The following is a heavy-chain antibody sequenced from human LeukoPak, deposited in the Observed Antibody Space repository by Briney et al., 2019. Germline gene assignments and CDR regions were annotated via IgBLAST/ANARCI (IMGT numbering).Heavy chain of an antibody. D-gene: IGHD2-2*01. CDR1: GFTFSSYW. V-gene: IGHV3-7*03. CDR2: IKQDGSNK. Sequence: GGSLRLSCAASGFTFSSYWMSWVRQAPGKGLEWVANIKQDGSNKYYADSVKGRFTISRDNSKNTLYLQMNSLRAEDTAVYYCGAKPLPAALPGGYYYYGMDVWGQGTTVTVSS. CDR3: GAKPLPAALPGGYYYYGMDV. J-gene: IGHJ6*02.